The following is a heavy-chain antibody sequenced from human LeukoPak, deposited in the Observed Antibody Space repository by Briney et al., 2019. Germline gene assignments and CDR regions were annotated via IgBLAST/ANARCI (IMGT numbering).Heavy chain of an antibody. Sequence: ASVKVSCKASGYTFTSYDINWVRQATGQGLEWMGWMNPNSGNTGYAQKFQGRVTMTRNTSISTAYMELSSLRSEDTAVYYCARGPPILWFGELYYYYYGMDVWGQGTTVTVS. V-gene: IGHV1-8*01. D-gene: IGHD3-10*01. CDR1: GYTFTSYD. J-gene: IGHJ6*02. CDR3: ARGPPILWFGELYYYYYGMDV. CDR2: MNPNSGNT.